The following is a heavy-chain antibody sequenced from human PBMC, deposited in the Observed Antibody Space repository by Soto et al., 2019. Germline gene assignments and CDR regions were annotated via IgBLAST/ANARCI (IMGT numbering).Heavy chain of an antibody. V-gene: IGHV3-9*01. D-gene: IGHD3-10*01. J-gene: IGHJ4*02. CDR2: ISWNGAAT. CDR3: ATLPLYGSGFDC. Sequence: EVQLVESGGGLVQPGGSLRLSCAASGFTFDDYAIHWVRQAPGKGLEWVSGISWNGAATGYMNSVKGRFSISRDNTKNTLYLQMNSLRSEDTAVYYCATLPLYGSGFDCWGKGTLVTVSS. CDR1: GFTFDDYA.